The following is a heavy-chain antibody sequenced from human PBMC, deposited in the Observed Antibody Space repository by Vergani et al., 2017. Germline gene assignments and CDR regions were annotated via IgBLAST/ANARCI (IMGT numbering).Heavy chain of an antibody. J-gene: IGHJ5*02. D-gene: IGHD1-14*01. CDR2: TWYDGNNK. CDR3: ARDLRLLYNRFDP. CDR1: GFTFNQYG. Sequence: QVQLVESGGGVVQPGRSLRLSCAASGFTFNQYGMHWVRQAPGKGLEWVAVTWYDGNNKQYAASVKGRFTISRDNSKSTMYLQMNSLRDEDTGVYYCARDLRLLYNRFDPWGQGTLVTVSS. V-gene: IGHV3-33*01.